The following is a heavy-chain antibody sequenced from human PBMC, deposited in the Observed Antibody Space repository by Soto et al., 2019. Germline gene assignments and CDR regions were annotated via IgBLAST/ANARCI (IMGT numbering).Heavy chain of an antibody. J-gene: IGHJ5*02. V-gene: IGHV3-48*01. D-gene: IGHD1-1*01. CDR1: GFTFSPFW. CDR3: ARMTPWTNWFDP. CDR2: ISSGSSTI. Sequence: GGSLRLSCAASGFTFSPFWMHWVRQAPGKGLEWLSYISSGSSTIYYADSVKGRFTISRDNAKNSLYLQMNSLRAEDTAVYYCARMTPWTNWFDPWGQGTLVTVSS.